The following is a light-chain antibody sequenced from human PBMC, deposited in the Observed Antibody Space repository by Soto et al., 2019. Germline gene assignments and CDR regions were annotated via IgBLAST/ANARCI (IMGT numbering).Light chain of an antibody. V-gene: IGLV1-51*01. CDR1: SSNIGNNF. CDR3: GSWDSSLTYV. CDR2: DNN. Sequence: QSVLTQPPSVSAAPGQKVTISCSGSSSNIGNNFVTWYQQLPGTAPKLLIYDNNKRPSGIPDRFSGSQSGTSATLGITGLQTGDEAVLHCGSWDSSLTYVYGTWTKVTVL. J-gene: IGLJ1*01.